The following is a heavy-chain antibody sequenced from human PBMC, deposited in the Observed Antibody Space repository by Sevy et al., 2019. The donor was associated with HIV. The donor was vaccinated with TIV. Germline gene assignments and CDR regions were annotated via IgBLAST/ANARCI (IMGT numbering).Heavy chain of an antibody. J-gene: IGHJ3*02. CDR3: ARSGDDYYDSSDYYQNDAFDI. V-gene: IGHV3-21*01. D-gene: IGHD3-22*01. Sequence: GGSLRLSCAASGFTFSSYSMNWVRQAPGKGLEWVSSISSSSSYIYYADSVKGRFTISRDNAKNSLYLQMNSLRAEDTAVYYCARSGDDYYDSSDYYQNDAFDIWGQWTMVTVSS. CDR1: GFTFSSYS. CDR2: ISSSSSYI.